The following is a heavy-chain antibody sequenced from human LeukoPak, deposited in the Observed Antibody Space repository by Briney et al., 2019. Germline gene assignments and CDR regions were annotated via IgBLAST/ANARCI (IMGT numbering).Heavy chain of an antibody. J-gene: IGHJ4*02. V-gene: IGHV1-18*01. CDR3: ARDLSSPDSSWYFDY. CDR2: ISAYNGNT. CDR1: GYTFTSYG. D-gene: IGHD6-13*01. Sequence: ASVKVSCKASGYTFTSYGISWVRQAPGQGLEWMGWISAYNGNTNYAQELQGRVTMTTDTSTSTAYMELRSLRSDDTAVYYCARDLSSPDSSWYFDYWGQGTLVTVSS.